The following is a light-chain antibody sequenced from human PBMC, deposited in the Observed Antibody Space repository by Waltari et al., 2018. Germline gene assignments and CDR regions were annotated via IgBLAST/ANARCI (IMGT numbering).Light chain of an antibody. V-gene: IGKV3-20*01. CDR1: QRVSRA. J-gene: IGKJ1*01. CDR3: QEDGRLPAT. Sequence: EIVLMQSPGTLSLSPGERATLFCRASQRVSRALAWYLQKTGPAPRLLIYNASSRATGIPDRCSGSGSGTDFGLSFSRREPEDFAVYYCQEDGRLPATFGQGTKVEIK. CDR2: NAS.